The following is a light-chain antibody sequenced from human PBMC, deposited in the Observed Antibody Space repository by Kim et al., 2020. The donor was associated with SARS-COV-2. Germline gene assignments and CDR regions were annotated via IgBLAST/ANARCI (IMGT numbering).Light chain of an antibody. CDR3: QSYDSSLSAVV. Sequence: RGTVSCTGGSSNIGTGYDVHWYQKLPGTAPKPLIFGNKIRPSGVPDRFSGSKSGISASLAITGLQADDEADYYCQSYDSSLSAVVFGGGTKLTVL. CDR2: GNK. J-gene: IGLJ2*01. V-gene: IGLV1-40*01. CDR1: SSNIGTGYD.